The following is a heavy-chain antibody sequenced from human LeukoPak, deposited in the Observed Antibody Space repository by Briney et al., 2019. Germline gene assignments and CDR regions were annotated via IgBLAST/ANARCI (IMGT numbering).Heavy chain of an antibody. Sequence: GGSLRLSCAASGFTFNKFAMSWVRQAPGKGLEWVSGIIENGGETYYADSVRGRFTISRDNSKNTLYLQMNSLRAEDAAVYYCAKLAGAAAGRNLDYWGQGTLVTVSS. CDR1: GFTFNKFA. CDR2: IIENGGET. D-gene: IGHD1-26*01. CDR3: AKLAGAAAGRNLDY. J-gene: IGHJ4*02. V-gene: IGHV3-23*01.